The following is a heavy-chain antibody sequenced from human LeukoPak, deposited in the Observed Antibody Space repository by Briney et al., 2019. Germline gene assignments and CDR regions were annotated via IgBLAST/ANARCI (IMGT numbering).Heavy chain of an antibody. Sequence: GGSLRLSCAASGFTFDDYAMHWVRQAPGKGLEWVSGISWNSGSIGYADSVKGRFTISRDNAKNSLYLQMNSLRAEDTALYYCAKDMGPDYYGSGSLYAFDIWGQGTMVTVSS. J-gene: IGHJ3*02. D-gene: IGHD3-10*01. CDR1: GFTFDDYA. V-gene: IGHV3-9*01. CDR2: ISWNSGSI. CDR3: AKDMGPDYYGSGSLYAFDI.